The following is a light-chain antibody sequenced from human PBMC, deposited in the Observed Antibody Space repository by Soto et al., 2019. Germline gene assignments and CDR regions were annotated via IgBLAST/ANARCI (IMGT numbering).Light chain of an antibody. J-gene: IGKJ1*01. V-gene: IGKV1-5*01. CDR2: VAS. Sequence: DIQMTQSPSSLSASIGDRVTITCRASQSIATYLNWYQQKPGKAPKLLISVASTLQSGVPSRFSGSGSGTEFTLTISSLQPDDFATYYCQQYNSYSFGQGTKVDIK. CDR3: QQYNSYS. CDR1: QSIATY.